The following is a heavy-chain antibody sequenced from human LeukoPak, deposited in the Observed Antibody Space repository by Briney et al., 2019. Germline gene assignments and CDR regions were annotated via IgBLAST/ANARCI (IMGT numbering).Heavy chain of an antibody. D-gene: IGHD6-19*01. V-gene: IGHV3-23*01. CDR3: ATDWYSTGYYVH. Sequence: GGSLRLSCAASGFTFSSYAMSWVRQAPGKGLEWVSAISGSGDSTYYADSVKGRFAISRDNSKNTLYLQMNSLRAEDTAVYYCATDWYSTGYYVHWGQGTLVTVSS. J-gene: IGHJ4*02. CDR1: GFTFSSYA. CDR2: ISGSGDST.